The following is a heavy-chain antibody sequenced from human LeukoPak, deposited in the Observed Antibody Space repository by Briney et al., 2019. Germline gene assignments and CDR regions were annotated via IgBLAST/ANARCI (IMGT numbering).Heavy chain of an antibody. J-gene: IGHJ5*02. CDR1: GFTFSTYS. D-gene: IGHD2-2*01. CDR2: ISSSSSYI. CDR3: AAEDIVVVPAAPADNWFDP. V-gene: IGHV3-21*01. Sequence: GGSLRLSCAASGFTFSTYSMNWVRQAPGKGLEWVSSISSSSSYIYCADSVKGRFTISRDNAKNSLYLQMNSLRAEDTAVYYCAAEDIVVVPAAPADNWFDPWGQGTLVTVSS.